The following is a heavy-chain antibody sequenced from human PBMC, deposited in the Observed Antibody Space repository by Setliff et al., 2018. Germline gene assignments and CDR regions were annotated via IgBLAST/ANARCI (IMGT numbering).Heavy chain of an antibody. CDR2: VHHRGNT. J-gene: IGHJ4*02. V-gene: IGHV4-38-2*01. CDR3: ARGPDNYYGTQYFDY. CDR1: GFTFSSYW. Sequence: GSLRLSCAASGFTFSSYWMHWVRQDPGKGLEWIGTVHHRGNTYYNPSLKSRVTMSLDTSKNQFSLNLYSVTAADTAMFYCARGPDNYYGTQYFDYWGQGMLVTVSS. D-gene: IGHD3-10*01.